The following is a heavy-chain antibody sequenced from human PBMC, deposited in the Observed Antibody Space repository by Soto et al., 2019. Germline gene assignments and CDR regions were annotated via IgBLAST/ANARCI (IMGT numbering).Heavy chain of an antibody. CDR2: INSDGSST. D-gene: IGHD2-15*01. CDR3: VRTSLVVAAATREDY. J-gene: IGHJ4*02. V-gene: IGHV3-74*01. Sequence: EVQLVESGGGLVQPGGSLRLSCAASGFTFSSYWMHWVRQAPGKGLVWVSRINSDGSSTSYADSVKGRFTISRDNAKNTLYLPMNSLRAEDTAVYYCVRTSLVVAAATREDYWGQGTLATVSS. CDR1: GFTFSSYW.